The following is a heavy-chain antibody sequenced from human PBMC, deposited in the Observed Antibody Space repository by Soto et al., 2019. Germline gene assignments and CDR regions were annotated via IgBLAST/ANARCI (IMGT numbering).Heavy chain of an antibody. J-gene: IGHJ6*02. Sequence: SGPTLVNPTQTLTLTCTFSGFSLSTSGVGVGWIRQPPGKALGWLALIYWNDDKRYSPSLKSRLTITKDTSKNQVVLTMTNMDPVDTATYYCAHSPGASTWLPYYYYYGMDVWGQGTTVTVSS. CDR2: IYWNDDK. D-gene: IGHD3-22*01. CDR3: AHSPGASTWLPYYYYYGMDV. V-gene: IGHV2-5*01. CDR1: GFSLSTSGVG.